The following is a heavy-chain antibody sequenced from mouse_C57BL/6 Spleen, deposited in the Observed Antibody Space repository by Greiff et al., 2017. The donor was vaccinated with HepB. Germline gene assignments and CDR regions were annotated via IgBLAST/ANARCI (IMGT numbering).Heavy chain of an antibody. CDR2: IYPSDSET. CDR3: ARGADDFDY. J-gene: IGHJ2*01. Sequence: QVQLQQPGAELVRPGSSVKLSCKASGYTFTSYWMDWVKQRPGQGLEWIGNIYPSDSETHYNQKFKDKATLTVDKSSSTAYMQLSSLTSEDSAVYDCARGADDFDYWGQGTTLTVSS. V-gene: IGHV1-61*01. CDR1: GYTFTSYW.